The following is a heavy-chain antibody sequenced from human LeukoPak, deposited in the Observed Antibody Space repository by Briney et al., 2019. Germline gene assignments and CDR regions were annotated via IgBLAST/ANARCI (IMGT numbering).Heavy chain of an antibody. V-gene: IGHV3-53*01. Sequence: GGSLRLSCAASGFTFSSNYTSWVRQAPGKGLEWVSVIYSGGSTYYADSVTGRFTISRDNSKNTLYLQMNSLRAEDTAVYYCARDGVNWNERYFDYWGQGTLVTVSS. CDR1: GFTFSSNY. CDR3: ARDGVNWNERYFDY. D-gene: IGHD1-20*01. CDR2: IYSGGST. J-gene: IGHJ4*02.